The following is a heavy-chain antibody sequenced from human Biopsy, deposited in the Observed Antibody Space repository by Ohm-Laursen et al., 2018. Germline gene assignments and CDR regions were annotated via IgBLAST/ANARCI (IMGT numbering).Heavy chain of an antibody. J-gene: IGHJ6*02. CDR3: AKDRYNYTPIGGCSRDV. D-gene: IGHD5-18*01. Sequence: SLRLSCSATGFTFNNYGMQWVRQAPGKGPEWVAFIFYDGSNTYYAASVKGRFTISRDNSRDTLYLQMSSLRAEDTAVYYCAKDRYNYTPIGGCSRDVWGQGTTVTVSS. V-gene: IGHV3-30*18. CDR2: IFYDGSNT. CDR1: GFTFNNYG.